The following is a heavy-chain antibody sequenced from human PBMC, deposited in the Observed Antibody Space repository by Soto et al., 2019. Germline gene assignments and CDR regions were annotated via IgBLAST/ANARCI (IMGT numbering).Heavy chain of an antibody. V-gene: IGHV3-13*01. Sequence: EVQLVESGGGLVQPGGSLRLSCAASGFTFSSYDMHWVRQATGKGLEWVSAIGTAGDTYYPGSVKGRFTISRENAKNSLYLQMNSRRAGDTAVYYCARGGGIAVAGIIAYGMDVWGQGTTVTVSS. CDR3: ARGGGIAVAGIIAYGMDV. D-gene: IGHD6-19*01. CDR2: IGTAGDT. CDR1: GFTFSSYD. J-gene: IGHJ6*02.